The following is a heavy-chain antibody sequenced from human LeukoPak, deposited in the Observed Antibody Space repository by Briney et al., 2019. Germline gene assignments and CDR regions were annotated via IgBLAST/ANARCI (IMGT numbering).Heavy chain of an antibody. CDR1: GYTFTTYG. CDR2: ISGSNGNT. J-gene: IGHJ4*02. CDR3: ARDRDRMVQGVTALFDY. V-gene: IGHV1-18*04. Sequence: GASVKVSCKTSGYTFTTYGISWVRQAPRQGLEWMGWISGSNGNTKYAQKVQGRVTMTTDTSTTTAYMEVRSLRSDDTAVYYCARDRDRMVQGVTALFDYWGQGTLVTVSS. D-gene: IGHD3-10*01.